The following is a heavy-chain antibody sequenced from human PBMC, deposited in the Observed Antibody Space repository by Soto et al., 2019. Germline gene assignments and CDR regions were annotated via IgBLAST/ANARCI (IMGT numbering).Heavy chain of an antibody. D-gene: IGHD6-19*01. CDR3: TADMKRGGWDPSTFDC. V-gene: IGHV3-15*01. J-gene: IGHJ4*02. Sequence: PGGSLRLSCVASGFTFNDHYMDWVRQAPGQGLEWVGRIKKKADGHTTDYAAPVKGRFTISRNDSKKTLYLQMNSLDIEDTAVYYCTADMKRGGWDPSTFDCWGQGTLVTVSS. CDR2: IKKKADGHTT. CDR1: GFTFNDHY.